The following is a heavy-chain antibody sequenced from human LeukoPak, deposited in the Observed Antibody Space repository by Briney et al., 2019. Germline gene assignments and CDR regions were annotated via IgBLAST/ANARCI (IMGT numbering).Heavy chain of an antibody. J-gene: IGHJ4*02. CDR2: IIPILGIA. CDR3: AREFYYYDSSGQIDY. Sequence: SVKVSCKASGGTFSSYTISWVRQAPGQGLEWMGSIIPILGIANYAQKFQGRVTITADKSTSTAYMELSSLRSEDTAVYYCAREFYYYDSSGQIDYWGQGTLVTVSS. D-gene: IGHD3-22*01. V-gene: IGHV1-69*04. CDR1: GGTFSSYT.